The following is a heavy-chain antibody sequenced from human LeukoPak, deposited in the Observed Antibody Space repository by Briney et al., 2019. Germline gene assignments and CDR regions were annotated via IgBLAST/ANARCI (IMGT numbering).Heavy chain of an antibody. CDR1: GFSFRSYG. CDR2: ISSDGSIK. J-gene: IGHJ4*02. Sequence: GGSLRLSWAASGFSFRSYGIHWVRQAPGKGLEWVAVISSDGSIKVYADSVKGRFTLSRDNSINTVDLQMNSLRAEDTAVYYCVKEYHSRGFGAYFDYWGQGTLVTVSS. CDR3: VKEYHSRGFGAYFDY. V-gene: IGHV3-30*18. D-gene: IGHD3-3*01.